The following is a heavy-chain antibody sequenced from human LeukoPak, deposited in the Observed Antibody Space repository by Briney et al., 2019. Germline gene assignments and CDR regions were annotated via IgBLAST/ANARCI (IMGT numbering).Heavy chain of an antibody. V-gene: IGHV1-46*01. J-gene: IGHJ4*02. CDR1: GYTFTGYY. D-gene: IGHD6-19*01. Sequence: ASVKVSCKPSGYTFTGYYMHWVRQAPGQGLEWMGIINPSGGSTSYAQQFQGRVTMTRDMSTSTVYMELSSLRSEVTAVYYCARDSGWYDYWGQGTLVTVSS. CDR3: ARDSGWYDY. CDR2: INPSGGST.